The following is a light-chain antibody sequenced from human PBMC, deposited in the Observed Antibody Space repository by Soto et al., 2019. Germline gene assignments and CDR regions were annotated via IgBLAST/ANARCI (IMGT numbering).Light chain of an antibody. J-gene: IGKJ4*01. V-gene: IGKV3-20*01. CDR1: QTVNNNY. CDR3: QQYGTSPPLT. Sequence: EIVLMQSPGTLSLSPGERATLSCRASQTVNNNYLAWYQQKPGQATRLLIDGASSRATGIPDRFSGSGSGTDFTLTISRLEPEDFAVYYCQQYGTSPPLTFGGGTKVDIK. CDR2: GAS.